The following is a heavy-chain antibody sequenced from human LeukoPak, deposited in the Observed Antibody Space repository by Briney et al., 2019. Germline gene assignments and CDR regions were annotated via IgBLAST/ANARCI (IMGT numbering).Heavy chain of an antibody. V-gene: IGHV3-74*01. CDR1: GFTFSSCW. CDR2: INSDGSST. J-gene: IGHJ4*02. CDR3: ARVYDFWSGIIDY. D-gene: IGHD3-3*01. Sequence: GGSLRLSCAASGFTFSSCWMHWVRQAPGKGLVWVSRINSDGSSTSYADSVKGRFTISRDNAKNTLYLQMNSLRAEDTAVYYCARVYDFWSGIIDYWGQGTLVTVSS.